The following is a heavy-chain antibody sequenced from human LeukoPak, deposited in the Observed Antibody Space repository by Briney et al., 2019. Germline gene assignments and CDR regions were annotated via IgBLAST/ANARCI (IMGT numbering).Heavy chain of an antibody. CDR2: IYYSGST. CDR3: ARASWRELPSFDG. V-gene: IGHV4-59*01. J-gene: IGHJ5*02. Sequence: SETLSLTCTVAGGSISSYYWSWVRQPPGKGLEWIGYIYYSGSTNYNPSLKSRVTISVDTSKNQFSLKLSSVTAVDTAVYYRARASWRELPSFDGCGQGTLVTVSS. CDR1: GGSISSYY. D-gene: IGHD5-18*01.